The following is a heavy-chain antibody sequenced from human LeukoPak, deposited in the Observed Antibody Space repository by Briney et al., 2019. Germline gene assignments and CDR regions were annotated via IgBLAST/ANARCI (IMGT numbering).Heavy chain of an antibody. V-gene: IGHV3-49*03. CDR2: IRSNVYGGTT. D-gene: IGHD6-19*01. CDR1: GFTFADFT. J-gene: IGHJ4*02. Sequence: GGSLRLSCTASGFTFADFTVSWFRQSPGQGLEWVGFIRSNVYGGTTEHAAFVEARFTISRDDSNSIAYLQMNSLKTEDTAVYYCTRGSGRYVMVDWWGQGTLVTVSS. CDR3: TRGSGRYVMVDW.